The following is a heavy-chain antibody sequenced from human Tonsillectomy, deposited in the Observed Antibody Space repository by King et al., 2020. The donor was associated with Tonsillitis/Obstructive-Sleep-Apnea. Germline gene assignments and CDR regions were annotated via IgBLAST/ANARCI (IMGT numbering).Heavy chain of an antibody. J-gene: IGHJ5*02. CDR2: IYYSGST. Sequence: QLQESGPGLVKPSETLSLTCTVSGGSVSSGSDYWSWIRQPPGKGLEWVGYIYYSGSTNYNPSRKIRVTISVDTSKNQFSLKLSSVTAADTAVYYCARVPGAGLRWFDPWGQGTRVTVSS. V-gene: IGHV4-61*01. CDR1: GGSVSSGSDY. D-gene: IGHD3-10*01. CDR3: ARVPGAGLRWFDP.